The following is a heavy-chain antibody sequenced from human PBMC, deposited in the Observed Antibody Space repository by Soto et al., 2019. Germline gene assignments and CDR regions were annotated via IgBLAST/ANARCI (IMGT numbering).Heavy chain of an antibody. CDR2: IFYSGGT. D-gene: IGHD6-6*01. CDR1: GGSISSYY. CDR3: ASLIADPVLSFDS. V-gene: IGHV4-59*01. Sequence: QVQLQESGPGLVKPSETLSLTCTVYGGSISSYYWSWIRQPPGKGLEWIGFIFYSGGTSYNPSLKSRVTISIDPSEYQFFLKLNSVTAADTALYSCASLIADPVLSFDSWGQGTLVAVSS. J-gene: IGHJ5*01.